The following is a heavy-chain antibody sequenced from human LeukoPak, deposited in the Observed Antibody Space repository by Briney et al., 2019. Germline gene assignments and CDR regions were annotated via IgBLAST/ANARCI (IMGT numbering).Heavy chain of an antibody. CDR1: GGSISSGGYY. Sequence: SETLSLTCTVSGGSISSGGYYWSWIRQHPGKGLEWIGYIYYSGSTYYNPSLKSRVTIFVDTSKNQFSLKLSSVTAADTAVYYCARRYCGGDCTFDWFDLWGQGTLVTVSS. D-gene: IGHD2-21*02. V-gene: IGHV4-31*03. CDR3: ARRYCGGDCTFDWFDL. J-gene: IGHJ5*02. CDR2: IYYSGST.